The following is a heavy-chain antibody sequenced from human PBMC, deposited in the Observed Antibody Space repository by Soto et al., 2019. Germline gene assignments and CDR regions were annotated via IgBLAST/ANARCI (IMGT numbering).Heavy chain of an antibody. Sequence: QVQLQESGPGLVKPSQTLSLTCTVSGGSISSGGYYWSWIRQHPGKGLEWIGYIYYSGSTYYNPSLKNRVTMTVSATKSLLPLYLSSVTAADTVLYDCASGCRGDFHNGTDGWGQGTTGTASS. CDR1: GGSISSGGYY. CDR3: ASGCRGDFHNGTDG. D-gene: IGHD2-15*01. J-gene: IGHJ6*02. CDR2: IYYSGST. V-gene: IGHV4-31*03.